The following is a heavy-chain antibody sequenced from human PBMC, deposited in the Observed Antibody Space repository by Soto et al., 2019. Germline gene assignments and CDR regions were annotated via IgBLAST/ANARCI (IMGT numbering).Heavy chain of an antibody. V-gene: IGHV4-4*07. Sequence: SETLSLTCTVSGDSISSYYWSWIRQPAGKGMEWIGRIHTTENTNYNPSLRSRVTMSVDTSNNQFSLKLTSLTAADTAVYYCARALSSAAGLYFDYWGQGTLVTVSS. J-gene: IGHJ4*02. CDR2: IHTTENT. CDR1: GDSISSYY. D-gene: IGHD6-13*01. CDR3: ARALSSAAGLYFDY.